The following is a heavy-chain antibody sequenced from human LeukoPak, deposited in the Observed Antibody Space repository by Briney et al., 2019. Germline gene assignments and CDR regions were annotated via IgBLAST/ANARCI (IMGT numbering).Heavy chain of an antibody. CDR1: GFTFSSYG. J-gene: IGHJ6*02. Sequence: GGSLRLSCAASGFTFSSYGMHWVRQAPGKGLEWVAVIYSGGSTYYADSVKGRFTISRDNSKNTLYLQMNSLRAEDTAVYYCATSYSGSHYGMDVWGQGTTVTVSS. D-gene: IGHD1-26*01. CDR3: ATSYSGSHYGMDV. V-gene: IGHV3-NL1*01. CDR2: IYSGGST.